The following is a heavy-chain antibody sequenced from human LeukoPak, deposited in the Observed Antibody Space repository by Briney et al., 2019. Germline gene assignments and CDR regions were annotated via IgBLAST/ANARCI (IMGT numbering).Heavy chain of an antibody. J-gene: IGHJ4*02. D-gene: IGHD2-15*01. CDR2: INHSGST. V-gene: IGHV4-34*01. Sequence: PSETLSLTCAVYGGSLSGYYWSWIRQPPGKGLKWIGEINHSGSTNYNPSLKSRVTISVDTSKNQFSLKLSSVTAADTAVYYCARGSQSLGYCSGGSCRAKIFDYWGQGTLVTVSS. CDR1: GGSLSGYY. CDR3: ARGSQSLGYCSGGSCRAKIFDY.